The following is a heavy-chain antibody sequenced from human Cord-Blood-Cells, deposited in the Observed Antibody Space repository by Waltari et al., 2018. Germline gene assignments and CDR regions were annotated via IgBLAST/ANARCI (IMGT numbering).Heavy chain of an antibody. CDR3: AKGTLRFLEFDY. CDR1: GFTFSSYG. CDR2: IRYEGINI. J-gene: IGHJ4*02. Sequence: QVQLVESGGGVVQPGGSLRLSCAASGFTFSSYGMHWVRQAPGKGLEWVAFIRYEGINIYYAASGKGRFTISRDNSKNTLYLQMNSLRAEDTAVYYCAKGTLRFLEFDYWGQGTLVTVSS. V-gene: IGHV3-30*02. D-gene: IGHD3-3*01.